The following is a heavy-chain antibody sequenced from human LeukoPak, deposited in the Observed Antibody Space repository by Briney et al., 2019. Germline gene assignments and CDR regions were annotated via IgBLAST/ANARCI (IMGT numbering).Heavy chain of an antibody. D-gene: IGHD4-23*01. CDR2: IYYSGST. V-gene: IGHV4-59*01. CDR3: ARSPYGGNWFDP. CDR1: GGSIGSYY. J-gene: IGHJ5*02. Sequence: TSGTLSLTCSVSGGSIGSYYWSWIRQPPGKGLEWIGYIYYSGSTNYNPSLKSRVTISVDTSKNQFSLKLSSVTAADTAVYYCARSPYGGNWFDPWGQGTLVTVSS.